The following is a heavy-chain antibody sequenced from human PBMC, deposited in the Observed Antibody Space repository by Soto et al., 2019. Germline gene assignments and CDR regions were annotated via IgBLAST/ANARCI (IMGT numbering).Heavy chain of an antibody. CDR3: ARGTCSHYYGMDV. CDR2: IYYSGST. V-gene: IGHV4-59*01. Sequence: PSETLSLTCTVSGGSISSYYWSWIRQPPGKGLEWIGYIYYSGSTNYNPSLKSRVTISVDTSKNQFSLKLSSVTAADTAVYYCARGTCSHYYGMDVWGQGTTVTVSS. D-gene: IGHD2-8*01. J-gene: IGHJ6*02. CDR1: GGSISSYY.